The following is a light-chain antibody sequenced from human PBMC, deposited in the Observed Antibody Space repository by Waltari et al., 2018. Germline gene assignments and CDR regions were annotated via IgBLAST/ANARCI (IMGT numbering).Light chain of an antibody. Sequence: EIVLTQSPATLSLSPGETANLSCRASQSVSTYLAWYQQKPGQAPRLLIYDASNRATGIPARFSGSGSGTDFTLTISSLEPEDFAVYYCQQRSNWPPNFGQGTRLEIK. J-gene: IGKJ5*01. CDR3: QQRSNWPPN. CDR2: DAS. CDR1: QSVSTY. V-gene: IGKV3-11*01.